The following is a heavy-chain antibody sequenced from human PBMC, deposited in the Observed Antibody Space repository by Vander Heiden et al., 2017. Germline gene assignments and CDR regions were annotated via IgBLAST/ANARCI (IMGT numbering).Heavy chain of an antibody. CDR2: ISGSGGGT. J-gene: IGHJ4*02. V-gene: IGHV3-23*01. D-gene: IGHD3-10*01. CDR3: AIGDGSGSGP. Sequence: EVQLLESGGDLVQPGGSLRLSCAASGFTFSSYAISWVRQAPGKGLEWVSAISGSGGGTYYADPVKGRFTISRDNSKNTLYLKMNSLRAEDTAVYYCAIGDGSGSGPWGQGTLVTVSS. CDR1: GFTFSSYA.